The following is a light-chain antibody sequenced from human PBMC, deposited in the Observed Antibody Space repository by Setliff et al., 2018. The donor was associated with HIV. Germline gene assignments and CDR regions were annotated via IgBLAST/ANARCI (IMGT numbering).Light chain of an antibody. CDR1: TSDVGSYNL. V-gene: IGLV2-23*02. Sequence: QSALTQPASVSGSPGQSITISCTGNTSDVGSYNLVSWYQQHSGKAPKLIIYEVNKRPSGVSDRISGSKSGNTASLTISGLQAEDEADYNCCSYAPTSPYVFGCGTKGTV. CDR3: CSYAPTSPYV. J-gene: IGLJ1*01. CDR2: EVN.